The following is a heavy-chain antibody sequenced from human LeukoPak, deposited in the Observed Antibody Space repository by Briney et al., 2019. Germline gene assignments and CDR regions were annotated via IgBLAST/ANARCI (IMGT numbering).Heavy chain of an antibody. CDR2: IDQDGSQK. Sequence: QPGGSLRLSCATSGFTFSSYWMSWVRQAPGKGLEWVANIDQDGSQKYYLDSVKGRFTISRDNTKSSLYLQMNSLRAKDTAVYYCARNAFDIWGQGTVLTVSS. CDR1: GFTFSSYW. J-gene: IGHJ3*02. CDR3: ARNAFDI. V-gene: IGHV3-7*01.